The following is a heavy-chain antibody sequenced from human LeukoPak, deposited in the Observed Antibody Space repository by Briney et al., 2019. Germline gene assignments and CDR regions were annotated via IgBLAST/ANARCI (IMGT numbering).Heavy chain of an antibody. D-gene: IGHD3-22*01. J-gene: IGHJ4*02. V-gene: IGHV3-15*01. Sequence: GWALRLSCAASGFTFSNAWMSWVRQAPGKGLEWVGRIKSKTDGGKTDYAPPVKGRFTISRDDSKNTLYLQMNSLKTEDTAVYYCTTETYDSSGYYYDYWGQGTLVTVTS. CDR2: IKSKTDGGKT. CDR1: GFTFSNAW. CDR3: TTETYDSSGYYYDY.